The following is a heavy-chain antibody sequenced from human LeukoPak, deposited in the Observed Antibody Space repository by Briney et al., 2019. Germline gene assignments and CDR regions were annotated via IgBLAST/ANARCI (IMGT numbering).Heavy chain of an antibody. CDR3: AKDRAASPYYYDSSGYP. V-gene: IGHV3-23*01. D-gene: IGHD3-22*01. CDR1: GFTFSSYA. Sequence: PGGSLRLSCAASGFTFSSYAMSWVRQAPGKGLEWVSAISGSGGSTYYADSVKGRFTISRDNSKNTLYLQMNSLRAEDTAVYYCAKDRAASPYYYDSSGYPWGQETLVTVSS. CDR2: ISGSGGST. J-gene: IGHJ5*02.